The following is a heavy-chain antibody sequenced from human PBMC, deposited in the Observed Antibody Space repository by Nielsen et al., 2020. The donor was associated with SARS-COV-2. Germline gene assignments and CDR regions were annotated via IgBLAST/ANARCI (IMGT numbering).Heavy chain of an antibody. CDR3: AKSGMDGSGDDY. Sequence: GESLKISCVTSGFTFTSYVMNWVRQAPGKGLEWVSGISSSGYSTYYADSVQGRFTMSRDNSEKTVYLQMNSLRAEDTAVYYCAKSGMDGSGDDYWGQGTLVTVSS. CDR2: ISSSGYST. J-gene: IGHJ4*02. CDR1: GFTFTSYV. V-gene: IGHV3-23*01. D-gene: IGHD3-10*01.